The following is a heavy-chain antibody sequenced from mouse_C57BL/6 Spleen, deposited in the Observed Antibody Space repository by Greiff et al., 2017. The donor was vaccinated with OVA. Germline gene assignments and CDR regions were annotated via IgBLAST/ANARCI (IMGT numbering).Heavy chain of an antibody. CDR3: ARDFITTVVAFDY. V-gene: IGHV1-82*01. D-gene: IGHD1-1*01. CDR1: GYAFSSSW. CDR2: PYPGDGYT. Sequence: QVQLQQSRPELVKPGASVKISCKASGYAFSSSWMNWVKQRPGKGLEWIGRPYPGDGYTKYNGKFKGKATLTADKSSSTAYMQLSSLTSEDSAVYFCARDFITTVVAFDYWGQGTTLTVSS. J-gene: IGHJ2*01.